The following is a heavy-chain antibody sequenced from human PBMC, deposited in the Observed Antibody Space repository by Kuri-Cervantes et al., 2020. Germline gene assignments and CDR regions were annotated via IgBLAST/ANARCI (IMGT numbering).Heavy chain of an antibody. CDR1: GFTFSSYS. Sequence: GESLKISCAASGFTFSSYSMNWVRQAPGKGLEWVSSISSSSSYIYYADSVKGRFTISRDNAKNSLYLQMNSLRAEDTAVYYCAKDRRICSGGSCYLPGYWGQGTLVTVSS. V-gene: IGHV3-21*04. J-gene: IGHJ4*02. CDR2: ISSSSSYI. D-gene: IGHD2-15*01. CDR3: AKDRRICSGGSCYLPGY.